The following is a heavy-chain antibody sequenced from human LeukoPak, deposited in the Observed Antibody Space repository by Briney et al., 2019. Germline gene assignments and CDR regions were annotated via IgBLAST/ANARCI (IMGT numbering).Heavy chain of an antibody. V-gene: IGHV4-39*07. CDR2: IYYNGST. Sequence: SETLSLTCTVSGGSISSSSYYWGWIRQPPGKGLEWIGSIYYNGSTYYNPSLKSRVTISIDTSKNQFSLKLSSVTAADTAVYYCAREPNSIDPYYFDYWGQGTLVTVSS. J-gene: IGHJ4*02. CDR1: GGSISSSSYY. D-gene: IGHD4-11*01. CDR3: AREPNSIDPYYFDY.